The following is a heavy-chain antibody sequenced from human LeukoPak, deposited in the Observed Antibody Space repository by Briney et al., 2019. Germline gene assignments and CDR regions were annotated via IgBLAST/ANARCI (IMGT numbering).Heavy chain of an antibody. CDR2: IYTSGST. Sequence: SQTLSLTCTVSGCSISSGSYYWSWIRQPAGKGLEWIGRIYTSGSTNYNPSLKSRVTISVDTSKNQFSLKLSSVTAADTAVYYCARDWGVVGDTGWFDPWGQGTLVTVSS. CDR1: GCSISSGSYY. D-gene: IGHD1-26*01. CDR3: ARDWGVVGDTGWFDP. J-gene: IGHJ5*02. V-gene: IGHV4-61*02.